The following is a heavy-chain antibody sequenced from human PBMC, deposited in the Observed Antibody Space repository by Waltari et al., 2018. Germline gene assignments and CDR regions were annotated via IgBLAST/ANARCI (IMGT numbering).Heavy chain of an antibody. D-gene: IGHD4-17*01. CDR2: VHHTGNT. CDR1: GASISTNNW. J-gene: IGHJ4*02. CDR3: ARDTSTVTTDLFDS. Sequence: QVQLQESGPGLVKPSGTLSLTCAVSGASISTNNWWIWVRQSPGKGLEWIGEVHHTGNTNYNPSLKSRVTMSVDKSKNQFSLKLNSVTAADTAVYYCARDTSTVTTDLFDSWGRGTLVSV. V-gene: IGHV4-4*02.